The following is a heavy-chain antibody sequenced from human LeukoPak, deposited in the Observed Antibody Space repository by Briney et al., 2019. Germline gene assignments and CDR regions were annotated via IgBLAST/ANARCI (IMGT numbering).Heavy chain of an antibody. CDR3: ARDDGGALDVFDV. CDR1: VFTFSSYS. CDR2: ISSRCTYI. D-gene: IGHD4-23*01. V-gene: IGHV3-21*01. J-gene: IGHJ3*01. Sequence: GGSVRLSCAACVFTFSSYSMNWVRRAPGKGLEGVLSISSRCTYIYYADSLEGRFTISRDNAENSLHLQMNSLRAEDTAVYYCARDDGGALDVFDVWGQGTMVTVSS.